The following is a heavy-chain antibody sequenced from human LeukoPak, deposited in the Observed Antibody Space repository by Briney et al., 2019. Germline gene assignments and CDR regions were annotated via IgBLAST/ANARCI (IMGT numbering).Heavy chain of an antibody. D-gene: IGHD6-13*01. V-gene: IGHV4-59*12. CDR1: GGSINSYY. Sequence: SETLSLTCTVSGGSINSYYWSWIRQPPGKGLEWIAYIYYTGSTNYNPSLKSRVTISGDTSKRQFSLKLSSVTAADTAVYYCARDLYSSRTNDAFVIWGQGTMVTVSS. CDR3: ARDLYSSRTNDAFVI. CDR2: IYYTGST. J-gene: IGHJ3*02.